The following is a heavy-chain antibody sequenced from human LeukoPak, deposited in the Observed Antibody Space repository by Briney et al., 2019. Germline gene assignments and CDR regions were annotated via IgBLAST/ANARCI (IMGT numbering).Heavy chain of an antibody. CDR2: IWYDGSYK. CDR1: GFTFSNYG. V-gene: IGHV3-33*06. Sequence: GGSLRLSCAASGFTFSNYGMHWVRQAPGKGLDWVAVIWYDGSYKYYADSVKGRFTISRDNSKNTLYLQMNSLRAEDTAVYYCAKAVQYTASTGTGLDYWGQGTLVTVSS. J-gene: IGHJ4*02. CDR3: AKAVQYTASTGTGLDY. D-gene: IGHD6-13*01.